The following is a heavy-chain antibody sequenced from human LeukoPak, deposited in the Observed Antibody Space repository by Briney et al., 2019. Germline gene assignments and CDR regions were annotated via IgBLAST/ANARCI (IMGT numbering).Heavy chain of an antibody. CDR2: ISYDGSNK. D-gene: IGHD1-7*01. J-gene: IGHJ4*02. V-gene: IGHV3-30*04. CDR1: GFTFSNYA. CDR3: ARDSRRNWNYGWGPLYYFDY. Sequence: GGSLRLSCAASGFTFSNYAMHWVRQAPGRGLEWVAFISYDGSNKYYADSVKGRFTISRDNSKNTLYLQMSSLRVEDTAVYYCARDSRRNWNYGWGPLYYFDYWGQGTLVTVSS.